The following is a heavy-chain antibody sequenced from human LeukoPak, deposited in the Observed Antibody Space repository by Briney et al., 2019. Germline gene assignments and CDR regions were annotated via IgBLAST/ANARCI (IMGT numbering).Heavy chain of an antibody. Sequence: SVKGSCKASGGTFSSYAISWVRQAPGQGLEWMGGIIPIFGTANYAQKFQGRVTITADESTSTAYMELSSLRSEDTAVYYCAAVLDTAMVNFDYWGQGTLVTVSS. CDR2: IIPIFGTA. CDR3: AAVLDTAMVNFDY. CDR1: GGTFSSYA. V-gene: IGHV1-69*13. D-gene: IGHD5-18*01. J-gene: IGHJ4*02.